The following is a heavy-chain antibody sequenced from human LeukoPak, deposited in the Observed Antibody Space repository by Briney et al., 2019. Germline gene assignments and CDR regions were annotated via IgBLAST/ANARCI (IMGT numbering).Heavy chain of an antibody. V-gene: IGHV3-30-3*01. Sequence: GGSLRLSCAASGFTFSSYAMHWVRQAPGKGLEWVAVISYDGSNKYCADSVKGRFTISRDNSKNTLYLQMNSLRAEGTAVYYCARSFSIPFFDYWGQGTLVTVSS. J-gene: IGHJ4*02. CDR3: ARSFSIPFFDY. D-gene: IGHD3-16*02. CDR2: ISYDGSNK. CDR1: GFTFSSYA.